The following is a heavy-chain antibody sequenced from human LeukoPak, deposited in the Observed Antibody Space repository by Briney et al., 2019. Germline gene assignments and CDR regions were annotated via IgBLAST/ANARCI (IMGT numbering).Heavy chain of an antibody. D-gene: IGHD3-10*01. Sequence: SETLSLTCAVSGASITSSKYCSWVRQPPGQGLEWIGQVYHSGSTNYNPSLKSRVTISVDKSKNQFSLKLSSVTAADTAVYFCARHGIIYGSGTNFDYWGQGTLVTVSS. CDR1: GASITSSKY. CDR2: VYHSGST. CDR3: ARHGIIYGSGTNFDY. V-gene: IGHV4-4*02. J-gene: IGHJ4*02.